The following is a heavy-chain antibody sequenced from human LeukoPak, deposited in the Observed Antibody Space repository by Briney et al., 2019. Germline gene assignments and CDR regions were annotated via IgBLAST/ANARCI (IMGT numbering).Heavy chain of an antibody. J-gene: IGHJ4*02. CDR1: GGTFSSYA. Sequence: GASVTVSCTAFGGTFSSYAISWVRQAPGQGLEWMGGIIPIFGTANYAQKFQGRVTITADESTSTAYMELSSLRSEDTAVYYCARGRHYYDSSGYPDYWGQGTLVTVSS. CDR2: IIPIFGTA. D-gene: IGHD3-22*01. V-gene: IGHV1-69*13. CDR3: ARGRHYYDSSGYPDY.